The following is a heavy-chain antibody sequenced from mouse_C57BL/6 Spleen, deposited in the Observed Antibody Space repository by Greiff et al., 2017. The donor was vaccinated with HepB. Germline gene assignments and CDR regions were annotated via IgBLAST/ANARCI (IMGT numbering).Heavy chain of an antibody. CDR3: ARRYYLDY. CDR2: ISSGSSTI. V-gene: IGHV5-17*01. CDR1: GFTFSDYG. J-gene: IGHJ2*01. Sequence: EVKVVESGGGLVKPGGSLKLSCAASGFTFSDYGMHWVRQAPEKGLEWVAYISSGSSTIYYTDTVKGRFTISRDNAKNTLFLQMTSLRSEDTAMYYCARRYYLDYWGQGTTLTVSS.